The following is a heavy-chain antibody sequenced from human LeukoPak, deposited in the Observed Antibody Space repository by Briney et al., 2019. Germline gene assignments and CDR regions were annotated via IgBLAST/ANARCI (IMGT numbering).Heavy chain of an antibody. J-gene: IGHJ5*02. V-gene: IGHV4-61*02. CDR2: IYTSEST. D-gene: IGHD1-1*01. CDR1: GGSISSGSYY. Sequence: KTSETLSLTCTVSGGSISSGSYYWSWIRQPAGKGLEWIGRIYTSESTNYNPSLKSRVTISVDTSKNQFSLKLSSVTAADTAVYYCARDGGTGTLGPWGQGTLVTVSS. CDR3: ARDGGTGTLGP.